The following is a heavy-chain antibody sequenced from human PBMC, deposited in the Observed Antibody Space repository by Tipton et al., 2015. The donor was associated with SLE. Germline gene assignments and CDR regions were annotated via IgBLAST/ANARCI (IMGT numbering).Heavy chain of an antibody. CDR3: ARGYRYFDWLSSYYFDY. CDR1: GASISSYSYY. J-gene: IGHJ4*02. V-gene: IGHV4-61*02. Sequence: TLSLTCTVSGASISSYSYYWSWIRQPAGKGLEWIGRIYSSGSTTYNPSLKSRVTISIDTSKNQFSLKLSSVTAADTAVYYCARGYRYFDWLSSYYFDYWGQGTLVTVSS. D-gene: IGHD3-9*01. CDR2: IYSSGST.